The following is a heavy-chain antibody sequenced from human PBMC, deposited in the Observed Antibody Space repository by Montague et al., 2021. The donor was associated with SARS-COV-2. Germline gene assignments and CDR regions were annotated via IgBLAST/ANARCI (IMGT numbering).Heavy chain of an antibody. CDR1: GGSITSYF. D-gene: IGHD1-26*01. J-gene: IGHJ3*02. CDR3: AIRSREPVGFDI. CDR2: MLDNGIA. Sequence: SETLSLTCTVSGGSITSYFWSWIRQPAGKRLEWIGRMLDNGIANYNPSLNSRVTVSLDTSKNQFYLKLYSVTAADTAVYYCAIRSREPVGFDIWGQGTKVTVSS. V-gene: IGHV4-4*07.